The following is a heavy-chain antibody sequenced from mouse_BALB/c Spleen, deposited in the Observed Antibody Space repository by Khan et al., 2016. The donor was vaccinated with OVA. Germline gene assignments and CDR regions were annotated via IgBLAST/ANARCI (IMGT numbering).Heavy chain of an antibody. CDR2: ISSGGDYT. Sequence: EVELVESGGGLVKPGGPLKLSCAASGFTFSNYALSWVRQTPEKRLEWVATISSGGDYTYYPDSVKGRFTISRDNAKNTLYLQMSSLRSEDTALXYCSRHNYGPFAYWGQGTLVTVSA. V-gene: IGHV5-9-3*01. CDR1: GFTFSNYA. CDR3: SRHNYGPFAY. J-gene: IGHJ3*01. D-gene: IGHD1-1*01.